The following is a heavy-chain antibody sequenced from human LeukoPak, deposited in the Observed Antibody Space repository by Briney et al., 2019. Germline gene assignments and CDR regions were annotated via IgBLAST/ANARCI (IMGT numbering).Heavy chain of an antibody. J-gene: IGHJ4*02. D-gene: IGHD6-13*01. CDR1: GFTFSSYA. CDR3: AKEARHVSYSSTYDY. CDR2: ISGSGGST. V-gene: IGHV3-23*01. Sequence: TGGSLRLSCAASGFTFSSYAMSWVRQAPGKGLEWVSAISGSGGSTYYADSVKCRFTISRDNSKNTLYLQMNSLRAEDTAVYYCAKEARHVSYSSTYDYWGQGTLVTVSS.